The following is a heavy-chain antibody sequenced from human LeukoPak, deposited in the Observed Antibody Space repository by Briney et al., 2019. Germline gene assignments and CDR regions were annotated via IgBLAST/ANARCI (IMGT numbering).Heavy chain of an antibody. Sequence: PGGSLRLSCAASGFTFSSYSMNWVRQAPGKGLEWVSYISGSSSTVYYPDSVKGRFTISRDNAKNSLYLQMNSLRAEDTAVYYCASRPFDIWGQGTMVTVSS. J-gene: IGHJ3*02. CDR2: ISGSSSTV. CDR1: GFTFSSYS. V-gene: IGHV3-48*04. CDR3: ASRPFDI.